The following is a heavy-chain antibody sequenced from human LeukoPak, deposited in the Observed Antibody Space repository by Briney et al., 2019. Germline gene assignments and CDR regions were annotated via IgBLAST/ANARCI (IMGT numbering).Heavy chain of an antibody. J-gene: IGHJ4*02. CDR1: GFTFSSYG. CDR3: ARARSYRDRYYFDY. Sequence: PGGSLRLSCAASGFTFSSYGMHWVRQAPGKGLEYVSAISSNGGSTYYANSVKGRFTISRDNSKNTLYLQMGSLRAEDMAVYYCARARSYRDRYYFDYWGQGTLVTVSS. CDR2: ISSNGGST. V-gene: IGHV3-64*01.